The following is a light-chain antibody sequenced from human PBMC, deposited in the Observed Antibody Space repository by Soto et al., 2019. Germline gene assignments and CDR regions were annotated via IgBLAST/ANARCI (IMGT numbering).Light chain of an antibody. J-gene: IGKJ1*01. V-gene: IGKV1-5*03. CDR2: KAS. Sequence: DIPMTQSPSTLSASVGDRVTITCRASQSISSWLAWYQQKPGKAPKLLIYKASTLESGVPSRFSGSGFGTEFTLTISSLQPDDFAIYYCQQYNSYSPTFGQGTKV. CDR1: QSISSW. CDR3: QQYNSYSPT.